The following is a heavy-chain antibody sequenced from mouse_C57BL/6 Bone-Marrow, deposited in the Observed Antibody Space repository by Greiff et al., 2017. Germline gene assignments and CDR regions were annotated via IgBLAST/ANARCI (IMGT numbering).Heavy chain of an antibody. V-gene: IGHV7-1*01. CDR3: ARDVYYDYDGPY. CDR2: SRNKANDYTT. Sequence: EVKLVESGGGLVQSGRSLRLSCATSGFTFSDFYMEWVRQASGKGLEWIAASRNKANDYTTEYSASVKGRFIVSRDTSQSILYLQMNALRAEDTAIYYCARDVYYDYDGPYWGQGTTLTVSS. J-gene: IGHJ2*01. D-gene: IGHD2-4*01. CDR1: GFTFSDFY.